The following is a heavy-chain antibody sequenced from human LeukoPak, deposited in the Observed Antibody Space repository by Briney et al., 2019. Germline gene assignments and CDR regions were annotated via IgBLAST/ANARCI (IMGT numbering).Heavy chain of an antibody. Sequence: PSETLSLTCTVSGGSVSSGSYYWSWIRQPPGKGLEWIGYIYYSGSTNYNPSLKSRVTISVDTSKNQFSLKLSSVTAADTAVYYCARGFSSWYLSEAFDIWGQGTMVTVSS. D-gene: IGHD6-13*01. CDR1: GGSVSSGSYY. J-gene: IGHJ3*02. CDR2: IYYSGST. CDR3: ARGFSSWYLSEAFDI. V-gene: IGHV4-61*01.